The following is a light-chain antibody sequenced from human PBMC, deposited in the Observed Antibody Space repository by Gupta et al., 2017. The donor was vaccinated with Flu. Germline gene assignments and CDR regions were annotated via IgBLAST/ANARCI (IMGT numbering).Light chain of an antibody. J-gene: IGKJ4*01. Sequence: IVLTQSPAPLSLSPGERATLSCRASQSVSSYLAWYQQKPGQAPRLLIYDASNRATGIPARFSGSGSGTDFTLTISSLESEDFAVYYCQQRSNWPPLTFGGGTKVEIK. CDR1: QSVSSY. CDR3: QQRSNWPPLT. V-gene: IGKV3-11*01. CDR2: DAS.